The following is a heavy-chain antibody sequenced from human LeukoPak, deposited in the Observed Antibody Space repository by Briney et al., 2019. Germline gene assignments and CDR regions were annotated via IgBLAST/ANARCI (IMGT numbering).Heavy chain of an antibody. Sequence: GGSLRLSCAASGFTFSSYAMCCVREAPGKGLEWVSAISGSGGSTYYADSVKGRFTISRDNSKNTLYLQMNSLRAEDTAVYYCAKSVVTAIPLFDYWGQGTLVTVSS. V-gene: IGHV3-23*01. CDR1: GFTFSSYA. CDR3: AKSVVTAIPLFDY. D-gene: IGHD2-21*02. CDR2: ISGSGGST. J-gene: IGHJ4*02.